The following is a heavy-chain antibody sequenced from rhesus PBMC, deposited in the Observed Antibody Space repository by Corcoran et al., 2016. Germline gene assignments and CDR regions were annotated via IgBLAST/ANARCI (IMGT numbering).Heavy chain of an antibody. D-gene: IGHD4-29*01. J-gene: IGHJ6*01. Sequence: QVQLQESGPGLVKPSETLSLTCAVSGGSISDYYSLNWNRKPPGKGPEWLGNIYGNSAITYYNPSLKSLVTISKDTSKNQFFLKLSSVTAADTAVYYCARVPTVAAYYYGLDSWGQGVVVTVSS. CDR2: IYGNSAIT. CDR3: ARVPTVAAYYYGLDS. V-gene: IGHV4S9*01. CDR1: GGSISDYYS.